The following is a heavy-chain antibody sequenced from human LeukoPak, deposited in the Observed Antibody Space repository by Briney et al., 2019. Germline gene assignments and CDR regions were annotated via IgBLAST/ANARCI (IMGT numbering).Heavy chain of an antibody. CDR2: IYYSGST. J-gene: IGHJ4*02. Sequence: KPSETLSLTCTVSGGSISSYYWSWIRQPPRKGLEGIGYIYYSGSTNYNPSLKSRVTISVDTSKNQFSLKLSSVTAADTAVNYCAREVRGGGTLGYWGQGTLVTVSS. CDR1: GGSISSYY. V-gene: IGHV4-59*01. D-gene: IGHD2-15*01. CDR3: AREVRGGGTLGY.